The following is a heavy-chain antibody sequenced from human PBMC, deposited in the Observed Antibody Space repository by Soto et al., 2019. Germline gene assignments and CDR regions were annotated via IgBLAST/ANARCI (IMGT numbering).Heavy chain of an antibody. CDR3: ARHGPLTNNWNQLNC. CDR2: IYYNGNT. Sequence: SETLSLTCTVSGGSISRSPYYWAWIRQPPGKGLQWIGNIYYNGNTFYNPSLKSRVTISIDTSKSQFSLGLSSATASDTAVYYCARHGPLTNNWNQLNCWGQGTLVTVSS. J-gene: IGHJ4*02. D-gene: IGHD1-1*01. CDR1: GGSISRSPYY. V-gene: IGHV4-39*01.